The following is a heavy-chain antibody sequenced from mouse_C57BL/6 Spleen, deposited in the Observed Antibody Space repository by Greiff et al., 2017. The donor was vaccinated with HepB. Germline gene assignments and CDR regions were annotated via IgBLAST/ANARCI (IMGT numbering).Heavy chain of an antibody. D-gene: IGHD1-1*01. CDR1: GFTFSDYG. CDR3: ARSIYGSSYWYFDV. Sequence: EVKLMESGGGLVKPGGSLKLSCAASGFTFSDYGMHWVRQAPEKGLEWVAYISSGSSTIYYAHTVKGRFTISRDNAKNTLFLQMTSLRSEDTAMYYCARSIYGSSYWYFDVWGTGTTVTVSS. V-gene: IGHV5-17*01. J-gene: IGHJ1*03. CDR2: ISSGSSTI.